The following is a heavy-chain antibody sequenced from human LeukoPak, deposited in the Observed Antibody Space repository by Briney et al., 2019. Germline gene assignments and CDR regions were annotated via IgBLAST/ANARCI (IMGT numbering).Heavy chain of an antibody. J-gene: IGHJ5*02. Sequence: PSETLSLTCTVSGGSISSYYWSWIRQPAGKGLEWIGRIYTSGSTNYNPSLKSRVTMSVDTSKDQFSLKLSSVTAADTAEYYCAKSMVGLTNWFDPWGQGTLVTVSS. V-gene: IGHV4-4*07. CDR3: AKSMVGLTNWFDP. CDR2: IYTSGST. D-gene: IGHD2-15*01. CDR1: GGSISSYY.